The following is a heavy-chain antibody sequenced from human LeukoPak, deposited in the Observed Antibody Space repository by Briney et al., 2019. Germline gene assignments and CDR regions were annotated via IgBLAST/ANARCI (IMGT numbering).Heavy chain of an antibody. CDR2: ISHSEST. J-gene: IGHJ2*01. Sequence: SETLSLTCAVSGYSTRSDYYWGWIRQPPGKGLEWIGTISHSESTFYNPSLKSRVTISVDTSKNQFSLNLSSVTAADTAVYFCARGLGYKPRYFDLWGRGTLVIVSS. CDR1: GYSTRSDYY. D-gene: IGHD5-24*01. V-gene: IGHV4-38-2*01. CDR3: ARGLGYKPRYFDL.